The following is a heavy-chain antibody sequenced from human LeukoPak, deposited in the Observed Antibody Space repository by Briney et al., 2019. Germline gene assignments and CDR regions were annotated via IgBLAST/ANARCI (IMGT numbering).Heavy chain of an antibody. CDR1: GFSFRDCI. J-gene: IGHJ3*01. D-gene: IGHD5-24*01. V-gene: IGHV3-64D*06. CDR3: AKDIQLST. Sequence: GGSLRLSCSASGFSFRDCIMNWVRQAPGKGLEHVSLINQNGGTTYYADSVKGRFTISRDNSKNTLYLQMSSRRVEDTAIYYCAKDIQLSTWGLGTMVTVSS. CDR2: INQNGGTT.